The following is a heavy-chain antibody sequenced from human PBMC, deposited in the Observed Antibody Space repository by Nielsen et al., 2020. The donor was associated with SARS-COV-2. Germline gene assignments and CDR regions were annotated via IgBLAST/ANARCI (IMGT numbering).Heavy chain of an antibody. CDR2: IIPIFGTA. V-gene: IGHV1-69*05. J-gene: IGHJ6*03. D-gene: IGHD2-2*01. Sequence: WVRQAPGQGLEWMGGIIPIFGTANYAQKLQGRVTMTTDTSTSTAYMELRSLRSDDTAVYYCARDLGAYCSSTSCYSNYYYYNMDVWGKGTTVTVSS. CDR3: ARDLGAYCSSTSCYSNYYYYNMDV.